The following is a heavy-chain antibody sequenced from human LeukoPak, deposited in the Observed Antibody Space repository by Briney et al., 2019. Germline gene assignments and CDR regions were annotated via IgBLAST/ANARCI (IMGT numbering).Heavy chain of an antibody. J-gene: IGHJ4*02. D-gene: IGHD6-13*01. Sequence: GASVKVSCKASGYTFATYGFYWVRQAPGHGLEWMGWISANTGKTDYAQKFQGRVAMTTDTSTSTAYMELRSLRPNDTAVYFCAKVAGDRMDYWGQGTLVTVSS. CDR2: ISANTGKT. CDR3: AKVAGDRMDY. CDR1: GYTFATYG. V-gene: IGHV1-18*01.